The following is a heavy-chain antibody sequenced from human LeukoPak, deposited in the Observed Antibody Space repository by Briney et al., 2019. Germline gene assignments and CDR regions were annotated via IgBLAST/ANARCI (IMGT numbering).Heavy chain of an antibody. Sequence: SQTLPLTCAVSGGSISSGGYSWSWIRQPPGKGLEWIGYIYYSGSTNYNPSLKSRVTISVDTSKNQFSLKLSSVTAADTAVYYCARHPHHSSSWYIVGDAFDIWGQGTMVTVSS. V-gene: IGHV4-30-4*07. CDR2: IYYSGST. CDR3: ARHPHHSSSWYIVGDAFDI. CDR1: GGSISSGGYS. J-gene: IGHJ3*02. D-gene: IGHD6-13*01.